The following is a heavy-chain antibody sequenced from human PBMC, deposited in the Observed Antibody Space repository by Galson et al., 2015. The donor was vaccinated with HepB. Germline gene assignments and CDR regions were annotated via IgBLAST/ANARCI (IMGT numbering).Heavy chain of an antibody. D-gene: IGHD3-9*01. CDR3: ARDSPYYDILTGTYYYYYYMDV. Sequence: SVKVSCKASGYTFTGYYMHWVRQAPGQGLEWMGRINPNSGGTNYAQKFQGRVTMTRDTSISTAYMELSRLRSDDTAVYYCARDSPYYDILTGTYYYYYYMDVWGKGTTVTVSS. J-gene: IGHJ6*03. CDR1: GYTFTGYY. V-gene: IGHV1-2*06. CDR2: INPNSGGT.